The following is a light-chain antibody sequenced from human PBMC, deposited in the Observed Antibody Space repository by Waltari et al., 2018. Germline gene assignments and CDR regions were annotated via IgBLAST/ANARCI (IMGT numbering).Light chain of an antibody. V-gene: IGKV3-15*01. CDR1: QSVRNN. Sequence: DTGMTQSPAPLSASPGGRATLSCRTSQSVRNNLAWYQQKAGQAPRLLIYAASTRATGVPDRFSGSGSGTDFTLTISSLQSEDFAVYYCQQYNNWPPWTFGQGTKVEV. CDR2: AAS. CDR3: QQYNNWPPWT. J-gene: IGKJ1*01.